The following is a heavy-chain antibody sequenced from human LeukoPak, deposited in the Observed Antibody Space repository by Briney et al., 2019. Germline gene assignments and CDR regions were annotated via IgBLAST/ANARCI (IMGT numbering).Heavy chain of an antibody. CDR1: GYSFTTFG. J-gene: IGHJ4*02. D-gene: IGHD3-3*01. CDR3: AKGITIFGVNTIWYYFDY. V-gene: IGHV7-4-1*02. Sequence: ASVKVSCKASGYSFTTFGINWLRQAPGQGLEWMGWINTKTGNPRYDQGFTGRFVFSLDTSVSTAYLEISSLKAEDTAVYYCAKGITIFGVNTIWYYFDYWGQGTLVAVSS. CDR2: INTKTGNP.